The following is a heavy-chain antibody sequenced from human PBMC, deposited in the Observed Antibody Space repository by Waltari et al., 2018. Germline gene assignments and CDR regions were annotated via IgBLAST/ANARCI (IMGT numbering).Heavy chain of an antibody. V-gene: IGHV4-34*01. D-gene: IGHD2-21*02. Sequence: QVQLQQWGAGLLKPSETLSLTCAVHGGSFSGYYWTWIRQPPGKGLAWIGEINHSGSTNYNPSLKSRVTISVDTSKNQFSLKLSSVTAADTAVYYCARVRRAYCGGDCSGPWDYWGQGTLVTVSS. CDR3: ARVRRAYCGGDCSGPWDY. CDR1: GGSFSGYY. J-gene: IGHJ4*02. CDR2: INHSGST.